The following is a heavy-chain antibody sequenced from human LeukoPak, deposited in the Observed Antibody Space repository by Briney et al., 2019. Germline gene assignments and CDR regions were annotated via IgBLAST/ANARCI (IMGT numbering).Heavy chain of an antibody. Sequence: SETLSLTCAVYGGSFSGYYWSWIRQHPGKGLEWIGYIYYSGSTYYNPSLKSRVTISVDTSKNQFSLKLSSVTAADTAVYYCARTISEYSSSWSFDYWGQGTLVTVSS. CDR3: ARTISEYSSSWSFDY. CDR2: IYYSGST. D-gene: IGHD6-13*01. V-gene: IGHV4-31*11. CDR1: GGSFSGYY. J-gene: IGHJ4*02.